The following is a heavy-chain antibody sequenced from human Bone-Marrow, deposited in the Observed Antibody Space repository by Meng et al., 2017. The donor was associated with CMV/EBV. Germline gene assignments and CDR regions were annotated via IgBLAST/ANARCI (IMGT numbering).Heavy chain of an antibody. CDR2: INWNGGST. CDR3: ARDGSSYYYDSSGYYY. D-gene: IGHD3-22*01. V-gene: IGHV3-20*04. J-gene: IGHJ4*02. CDR1: GFTFDDYG. Sequence: GESLKISCAASGFTFDDYGMSWVRQAPGKGLEWVSGINWNGGSTGYADSVKGRFTISRDNAKNSLYLQMNSLRAEDTALYYCARDGSSYYYDSSGYYYWGQGTVVTVSS.